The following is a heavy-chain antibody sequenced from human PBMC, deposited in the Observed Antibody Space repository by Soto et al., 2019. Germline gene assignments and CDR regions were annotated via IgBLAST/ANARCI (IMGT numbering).Heavy chain of an antibody. J-gene: IGHJ6*02. CDR3: ARDMVRGVIPYYYYGMDV. Sequence: KSSETLSLTCTVSGGSISSGGYYWSWIRQHPGKGLEWIGYIYYSGSTYYNPSLKSRVTISVDTSKNQFSLKLSSVTAADTAVYYCARDMVRGVIPYYYYGMDVWGQGTTVTVSS. D-gene: IGHD3-10*01. V-gene: IGHV4-31*03. CDR1: GGSISSGGYY. CDR2: IYYSGST.